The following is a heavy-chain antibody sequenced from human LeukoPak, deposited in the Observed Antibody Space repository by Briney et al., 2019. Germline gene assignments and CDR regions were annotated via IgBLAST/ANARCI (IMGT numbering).Heavy chain of an antibody. Sequence: GGSLRLSCVASGFSFSSYAMSWVRQAPGKGLEWVANIQSDGNEKNYIDSVQGRFTISRDNAKTSLYLQMNSLRAEDTAVYYCARDQGQWLPVGFDYWGQGTLVTVSS. J-gene: IGHJ4*02. D-gene: IGHD6-19*01. CDR1: GFSFSSYA. V-gene: IGHV3-7*03. CDR3: ARDQGQWLPVGFDY. CDR2: IQSDGNEK.